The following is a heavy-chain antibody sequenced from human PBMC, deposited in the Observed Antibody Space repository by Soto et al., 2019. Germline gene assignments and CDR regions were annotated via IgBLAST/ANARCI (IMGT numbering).Heavy chain of an antibody. V-gene: IGHV2-5*02. CDR2: IFWDDDK. CDR1: GFSLTTSGVG. J-gene: IGHJ4*02. CDR3: ARIRGSSGSYSPYFDY. D-gene: IGHD1-26*01. Sequence: ESGPTLVNPTQTLTLTCTFSGFSLTTSGVGVGWIRQPPGKALEWLALIFWDDDKRHSPSLKSRLTITKDTSKNQVVLTMTNMDPVDTATYYCARIRGSSGSYSPYFDYWGQGTLVTVSS.